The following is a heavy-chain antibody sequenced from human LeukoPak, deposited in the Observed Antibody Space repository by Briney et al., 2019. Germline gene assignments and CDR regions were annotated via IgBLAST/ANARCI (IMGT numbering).Heavy chain of an antibody. D-gene: IGHD2/OR15-2a*01. CDR3: AKVLAATSIDY. J-gene: IGHJ4*02. V-gene: IGHV3-43*02. Sequence: PGGSLRLSCAASGFTFDDYAMHWVRQAPGKGLEWVSLIRGDGRSTYYADSVKGRFTIYSDNSKHSLIMQMNSLRTEDTALYFCAKVLAATSIDYWGQGTLVTASS. CDR2: IRGDGRST. CDR1: GFTFDDYA.